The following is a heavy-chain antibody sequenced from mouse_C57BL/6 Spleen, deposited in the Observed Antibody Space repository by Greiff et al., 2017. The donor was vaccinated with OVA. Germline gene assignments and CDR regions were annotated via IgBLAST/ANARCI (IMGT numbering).Heavy chain of an antibody. CDR2: INPNNGGT. D-gene: IGHD2-3*01. Sequence: VQLQQSGPELVKPGASVKISCKASGYTFPDYYLNWVKQSHGKSLEWIGDINPNNGGTSYNQKFKGKATLTVDKSSSTAYMELRSLTSEDSAVYYCARWGLLGFAYWGQGTLVTVSA. J-gene: IGHJ3*01. V-gene: IGHV1-26*01. CDR1: GYTFPDYY. CDR3: ARWGLLGFAY.